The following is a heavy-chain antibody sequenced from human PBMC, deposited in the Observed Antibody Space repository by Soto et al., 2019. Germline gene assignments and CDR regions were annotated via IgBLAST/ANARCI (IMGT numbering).Heavy chain of an antibody. CDR2: ISGSGGST. V-gene: IGHV3-23*01. CDR3: AKVPRILRYFGCSENYFVY. J-gene: IGHJ4*02. CDR1: GFSFSSYA. D-gene: IGHD3-9*01. Sequence: PGGSLRLPCAASGFSFSSYAMSWVRQAPGQGLEWVSAISGSGGSTYYADSVKGRFTISRDNSKNTLYLQMNSLRAEDTAVYYCAKVPRILRYFGCSENYFVYWGQGTLVTVSS.